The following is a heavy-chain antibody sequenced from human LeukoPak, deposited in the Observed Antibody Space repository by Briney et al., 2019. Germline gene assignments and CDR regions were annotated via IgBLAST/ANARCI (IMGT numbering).Heavy chain of an antibody. J-gene: IGHJ6*02. V-gene: IGHV4-31*03. CDR3: ALYYYYYGMDV. CDR1: GDSITSGGYY. CDR2: IYYSGST. Sequence: SQTLSLTCTVSGDSITSGGYYWSWVRQHPGQGLEWIGYIYYSGSTYYNPSLKSRVTISVDKSQNQFSLQLNSVTPEDTAVYYCALYYYYYGMDVWGQGTTVTVSS.